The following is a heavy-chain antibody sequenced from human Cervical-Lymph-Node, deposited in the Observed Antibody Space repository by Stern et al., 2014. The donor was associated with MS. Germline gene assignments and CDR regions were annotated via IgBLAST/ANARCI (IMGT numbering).Heavy chain of an antibody. CDR3: AHRTAGPFDY. V-gene: IGHV2-5*02. Sequence: QITLKESGPALVQPTQTLTLTCTFSGFSLSTSGLGVGWIRQPPGEALEWLAYINWDDQKRYIPSLKSRLTITKDTSKNQVVLTLTNVDPVDTATYYCAHRTAGPFDYWGQGTLVTVSS. CDR1: GFSLSTSGLG. CDR2: INWDDQK. J-gene: IGHJ4*02.